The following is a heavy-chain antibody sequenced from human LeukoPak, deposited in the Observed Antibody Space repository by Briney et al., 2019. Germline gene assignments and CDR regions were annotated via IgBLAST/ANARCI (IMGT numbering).Heavy chain of an antibody. CDR2: IYYSGST. J-gene: IGHJ4*02. CDR3: ARETSSSWSSGFDY. D-gene: IGHD6-13*01. V-gene: IGHV4-59*12. CDR1: GGSISSYY. Sequence: PSETLSLTCTVSGGSISSYYWSWIRQPPGKGLEWIGYIYYSGSTNYNPSLKSRVTISVDTSKNQFSLKLSSVTAADTAVYYCARETSSSWSSGFDYWGQGTLVTVSS.